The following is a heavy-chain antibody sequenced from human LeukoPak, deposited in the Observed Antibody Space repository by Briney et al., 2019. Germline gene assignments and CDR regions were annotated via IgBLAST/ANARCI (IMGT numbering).Heavy chain of an antibody. CDR2: IYTSRST. CDR1: GGSISSGSYY. CDR3: ARTGLRFQTGYHMDV. Sequence: PSETLSLTCTVSGGSISSGSYYWSWIRQPAEKGLEWIGHIYTSRSTNYNPSLKSRVTISADTSNNQFSLKLTSVTAADTAVYYCARTGLRFQTGYHMDVWGKGTTVTVSS. D-gene: IGHD3-3*01. J-gene: IGHJ6*03. V-gene: IGHV4-61*09.